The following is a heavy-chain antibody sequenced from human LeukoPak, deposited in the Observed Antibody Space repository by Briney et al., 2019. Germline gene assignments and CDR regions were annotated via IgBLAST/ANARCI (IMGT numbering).Heavy chain of an antibody. CDR3: ASLGYCSGGSCSQFDY. Sequence: PSETLSLTCAVYGGSFSGYYWSWIRQPPGKGLEWIGSIYYSGSTYYNPSLKSRVTISVDTSKNQFSLKLSSVTAADTAVYYCASLGYCSGGSCSQFDYWGQGTLVTVSS. V-gene: IGHV4-34*01. CDR1: GGSFSGYY. CDR2: IYYSGST. J-gene: IGHJ4*02. D-gene: IGHD2-15*01.